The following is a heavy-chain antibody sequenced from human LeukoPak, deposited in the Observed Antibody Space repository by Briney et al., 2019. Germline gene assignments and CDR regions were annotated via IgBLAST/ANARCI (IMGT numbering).Heavy chain of an antibody. J-gene: IGHJ4*02. Sequence: GGSLRLSCTASGFTFGDYAMSWIRQAPGKGLEWVGFIRSKACGEIADYAASVKGRFTISRDDSKAIAYLQMNSLKTEDTAVYHCTRDRGAYNLYDYWGQGTLVTVSS. CDR2: IRSKACGEIA. CDR3: TRDRGAYNLYDY. V-gene: IGHV3-49*03. D-gene: IGHD1-1*01. CDR1: GFTFGDYA.